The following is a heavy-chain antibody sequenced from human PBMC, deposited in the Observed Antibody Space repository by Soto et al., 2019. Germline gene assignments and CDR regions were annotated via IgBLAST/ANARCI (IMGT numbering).Heavy chain of an antibody. Sequence: ASVKVYCKASGYTFTTFDINWVRQAAGQGLEWMGWMNPDSGSADYAQKFQGRVTMTRNTSISTAYMDLSSLTSDDTAVYYCASDPTIVPGGDSWGQGTLVTVCS. CDR2: MNPDSGSA. CDR1: GYTFTTFD. J-gene: IGHJ4*02. V-gene: IGHV1-8*01. CDR3: ASDPTIVPGGDS. D-gene: IGHD4-17*01.